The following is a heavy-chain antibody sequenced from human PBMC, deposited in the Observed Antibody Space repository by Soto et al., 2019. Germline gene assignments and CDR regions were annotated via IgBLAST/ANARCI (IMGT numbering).Heavy chain of an antibody. J-gene: IGHJ4*02. D-gene: IGHD6-6*01. CDR1: GGSISSHY. V-gene: IGHV4-59*11. Sequence: PSETLSLTCTVSGGSISSHYWSWIRQPPGKGLEWLGYIYYSGTTNYNPSLKSRVTISVDTSKNQFSLKLSSVTAADTAVYYCARGMYSRTSGPSDYWGQGTLVTVSS. CDR2: IYYSGTT. CDR3: ARGMYSRTSGPSDY.